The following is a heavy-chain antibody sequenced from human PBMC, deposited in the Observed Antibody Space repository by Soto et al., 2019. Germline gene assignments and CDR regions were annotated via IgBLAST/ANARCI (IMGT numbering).Heavy chain of an antibody. CDR3: ARHALGSSGWHYFDY. CDR1: GYTFTNHW. Sequence: GESLKISCKGSGYTFTNHWINWVRQMPGEGLEWMGIIYAGDSDTRYSPSFQGQVTMSVDKSISTAYLQWSSLKASDTAMYYCARHALGSSGWHYFDYWGQGTLVTVSS. J-gene: IGHJ4*02. V-gene: IGHV5-51*01. CDR2: IYAGDSDT. D-gene: IGHD6-19*01.